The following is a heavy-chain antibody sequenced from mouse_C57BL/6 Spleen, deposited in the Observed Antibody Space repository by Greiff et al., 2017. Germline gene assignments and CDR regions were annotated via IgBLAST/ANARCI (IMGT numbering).Heavy chain of an antibody. V-gene: IGHV1-82*01. CDR1: GYAFSSSW. D-gene: IGHD1-2*01. CDR2: IYPGDGDT. J-gene: IGHJ2*01. CDR3: ARGGYWGYFDY. Sequence: VQLQQPGPELVKPGASVKISCKASGYAFSSSWMNWVKQRPGKGLEWIGRIYPGDGDTNYNGKFKGKATLTADKSSSTAYMQLSSLTSEDSAVYFCARGGYWGYFDYWGQGTTLTVSS.